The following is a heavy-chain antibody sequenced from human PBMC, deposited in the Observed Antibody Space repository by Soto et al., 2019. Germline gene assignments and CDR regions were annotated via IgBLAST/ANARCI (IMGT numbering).Heavy chain of an antibody. CDR1: GYSFTSYW. J-gene: IGHJ3*02. CDR3: ARRQGYYYDSSGYCRDAFDN. CDR2: IYPGDSDT. D-gene: IGHD3-22*01. V-gene: IGHV5-51*01. Sequence: PGESLKISCNGSGYSFTSYWIGWVRQMPGKVLELMGIIYPGDSDTRYSPSFQGQVTISADKSISTAYLQWSSLKASDTAMYYCARRQGYYYDSSGYCRDAFDNWGQGTMVTDSS.